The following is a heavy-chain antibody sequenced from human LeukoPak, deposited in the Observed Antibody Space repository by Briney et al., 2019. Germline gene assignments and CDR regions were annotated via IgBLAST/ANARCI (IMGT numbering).Heavy chain of an antibody. Sequence: GGSLRLSCAASGFTFSTYSMKWVRQAPGKGLEWVSYISSSSGTIYYADSVKGRFTISRDNAKNSLYLQMNGLRDEDTAVYYCAREVIDYVDIVTTTYFDYWGQGTLVTVSS. J-gene: IGHJ4*02. CDR3: AREVIDYVDIVTTTYFDY. CDR2: ISSSSGTI. D-gene: IGHD5-12*01. CDR1: GFTFSTYS. V-gene: IGHV3-48*02.